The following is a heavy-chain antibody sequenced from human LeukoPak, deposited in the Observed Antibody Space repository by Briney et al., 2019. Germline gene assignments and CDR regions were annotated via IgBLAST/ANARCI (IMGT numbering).Heavy chain of an antibody. CDR3: ARLEYDSSGYYDN. D-gene: IGHD3-22*01. J-gene: IGHJ4*02. Sequence: GESLKITCKGSGYSFTSYWIGWVRQMPGKGMEWMGIIYPGDSDTRYSPSFQGQVTISADKSISTAYLQWSSLKASDTAMYYCARLEYDSSGYYDNWGQGPLVRVSS. CDR2: IYPGDSDT. V-gene: IGHV5-51*01. CDR1: GYSFTSYW.